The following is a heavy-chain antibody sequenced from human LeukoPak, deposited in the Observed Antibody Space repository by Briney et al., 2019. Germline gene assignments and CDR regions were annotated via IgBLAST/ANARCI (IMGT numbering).Heavy chain of an antibody. CDR2: IQSDGSYQ. CDR1: GFTFSNYG. D-gene: IGHD3-9*01. J-gene: IGHJ5*02. Sequence: GGSLRLSCAAAGFTFSNYGIHWVRQAPGKGLDWVAAIQSDGSYQYYGDSVKGRFTISRDSSKNTVYLQMNSLRAEDAAVYYCARDADTTGHSSRLDPWGQGTLVTVSS. CDR3: ARDADTTGHSSRLDP. V-gene: IGHV3-33*05.